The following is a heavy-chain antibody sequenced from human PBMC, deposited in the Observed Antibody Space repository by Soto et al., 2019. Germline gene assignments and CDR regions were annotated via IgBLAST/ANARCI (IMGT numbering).Heavy chain of an antibody. CDR2: IIPILGIA. J-gene: IGHJ1*01. Sequence: QVQLVQSGAEVKKPGSSVKVSCKASGGTFSSYTISWVRQAPGQGLEWMGRIIPILGIANYAQKFQGRVRITADKSTSTAYMELSSLRSEDTAVYYCARVDYGDPHAEYFQHWGQGTLVTVSS. D-gene: IGHD4-17*01. CDR1: GGTFSSYT. V-gene: IGHV1-69*02. CDR3: ARVDYGDPHAEYFQH.